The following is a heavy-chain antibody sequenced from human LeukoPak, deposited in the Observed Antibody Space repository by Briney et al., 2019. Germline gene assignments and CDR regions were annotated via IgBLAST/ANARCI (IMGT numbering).Heavy chain of an antibody. D-gene: IGHD3-9*01. CDR1: GGTFSSYA. J-gene: IGHJ6*04. V-gene: IGHV1-69*06. CDR3: ARDQDDILTGSMCSSGYYYYGMDV. Sequence: SVKVSCKASGGTFSSYAISWVRQAPGQGLEWMGGIIPIFGTAYYAQKFQGRVTITADKSTSTAYMELSSLRSEDTAVYYCARDQDDILTGSMCSSGYYYYGMDVWGKGTTVTVSS. CDR2: IIPIFGTA.